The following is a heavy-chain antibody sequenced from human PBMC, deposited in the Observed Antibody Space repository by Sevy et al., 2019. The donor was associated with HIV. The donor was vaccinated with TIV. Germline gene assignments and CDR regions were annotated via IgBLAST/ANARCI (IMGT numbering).Heavy chain of an antibody. J-gene: IGHJ3*02. D-gene: IGHD2-15*01. CDR1: GGTFSSYA. Sequence: ASIKVSCKASGGTFSSYAISCVRQAPGQGLEWMGGIIPIFGTANYAQKFQGRVTITADKSTSTAYMELSSLRSEDTAVYYCARVDVVVVAATPTVGAFDIWGQGTMVTVSS. V-gene: IGHV1-69*06. CDR3: ARVDVVVVAATPTVGAFDI. CDR2: IIPIFGTA.